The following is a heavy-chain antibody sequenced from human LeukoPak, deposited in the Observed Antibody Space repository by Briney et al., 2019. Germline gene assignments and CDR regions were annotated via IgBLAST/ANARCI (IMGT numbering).Heavy chain of an antibody. V-gene: IGHV3-21*01. CDR1: GFTFSSYS. CDR3: ARAQDTAMVHYDY. J-gene: IGHJ4*02. Sequence: GGSLRLSCAASGFTFSSYSMNWVRQAPGKGLEWVSSISSSSSYIYYADSVKGRFTISRDNAKNSLYLQMNSLRAEDTAVYYCARAQDTAMVHYDYWGQGTLVTVSS. CDR2: ISSSSSYI. D-gene: IGHD5-18*01.